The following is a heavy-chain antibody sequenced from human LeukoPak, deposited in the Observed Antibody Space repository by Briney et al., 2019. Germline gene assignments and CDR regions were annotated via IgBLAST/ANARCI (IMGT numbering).Heavy chain of an antibody. CDR3: ARPGGYYYYYYLDV. J-gene: IGHJ6*03. D-gene: IGHD3-10*01. Sequence: GGSLRLSCAASGFTFSSYWMSWVRRAPGKGLEWVANIKQDGSEKYYVDSVKGRFTISRDNAKNSLYLQMNSLRAEDTAVYYCARPGGYYYYYYLDVWGKGTTVTVSS. CDR1: GFTFSSYW. V-gene: IGHV3-7*01. CDR2: IKQDGSEK.